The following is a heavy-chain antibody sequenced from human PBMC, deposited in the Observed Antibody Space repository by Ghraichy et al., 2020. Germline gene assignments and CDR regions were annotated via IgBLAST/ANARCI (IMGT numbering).Heavy chain of an antibody. CDR1: GDSVSSNSAA. Sequence: SQTLSLTCAISGDSVSSNSAAWNWIRQSPSRGLEWLGRTYYRSKWYNDYAVYAKSRITINPDTSKNQFSLQLNSVTPEDTAVYYCARDLLYYDILTGYYAYDAFDIWGQGTMVTVSS. V-gene: IGHV6-1*01. D-gene: IGHD3-9*01. CDR3: ARDLLYYDILTGYYAYDAFDI. CDR2: TYYRSKWYN. J-gene: IGHJ3*02.